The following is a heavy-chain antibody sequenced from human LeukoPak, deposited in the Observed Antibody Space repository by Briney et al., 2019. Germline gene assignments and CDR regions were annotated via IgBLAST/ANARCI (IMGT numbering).Heavy chain of an antibody. D-gene: IGHD5-18*01. V-gene: IGHV3-23*01. CDR1: GFTFSSHA. Sequence: GGSLRLSCAASGFTFSSHAMSWVRQAPGKGLEWVSVISGTGGSTYYAESVKGRFTISRDNSKNTLYLQMNGLRAEDTAVYYCAKDLTVMASPTRIEYRGQGTLVTVSS. CDR3: AKDLTVMASPTRIEY. J-gene: IGHJ4*02. CDR2: ISGTGGST.